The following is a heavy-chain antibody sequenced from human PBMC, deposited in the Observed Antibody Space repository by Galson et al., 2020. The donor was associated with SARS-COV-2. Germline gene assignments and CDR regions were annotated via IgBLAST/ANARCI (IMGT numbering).Heavy chain of an antibody. V-gene: IGHV3-11*01. CDR1: GFTFSDYY. D-gene: IGHD5-18*01. CDR3: ASDIYSYGFDY. CDR2: ISSSDSTI. J-gene: IGHJ4*02. Sequence: GGSLRLSCAASGFTFSDYYMSWIRQSPGQGLERVSSISSSDSTIYHADPVTGRFTISRDNAKNSLYLQMNSLRAEDTAVYYCASDIYSYGFDYWGQGTLVTVSS.